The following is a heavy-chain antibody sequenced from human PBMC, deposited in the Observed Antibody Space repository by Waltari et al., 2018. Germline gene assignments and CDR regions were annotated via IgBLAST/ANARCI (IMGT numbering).Heavy chain of an antibody. CDR1: GYRFTDYY. V-gene: IGHV1-69-2*01. Sequence: EVQLLQSGTELKKPGSTVKISCQVSGYRFTDYYIHWVQQAPGKGPQWMGFVGPEDGETRYAERFQGRVTITADTSTETAFMELSSLTSDDTAVYYCVTALGDRSSASRPFDVWGLGTLITVSS. CDR2: VGPEDGET. CDR3: VTALGDRSSASRPFDV. J-gene: IGHJ3*01. D-gene: IGHD3-10*01.